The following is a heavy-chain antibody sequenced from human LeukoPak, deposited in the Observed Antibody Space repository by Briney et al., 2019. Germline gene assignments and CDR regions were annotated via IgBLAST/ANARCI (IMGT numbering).Heavy chain of an antibody. V-gene: IGHV1-3*01. CDR2: INAGNGNT. J-gene: IGHJ4*02. CDR1: GYTFTSYA. Sequence: ASVKVSCKASGYTFTSYAMHWVRQAPGQRLERMGWINAGNGNTKYSQKFQGRVTITRDTSASTAYMELSSLRSEDTAVYYCATGVVRGLSFDYWGQGTLVTVSS. D-gene: IGHD3-10*01. CDR3: ATGVVRGLSFDY.